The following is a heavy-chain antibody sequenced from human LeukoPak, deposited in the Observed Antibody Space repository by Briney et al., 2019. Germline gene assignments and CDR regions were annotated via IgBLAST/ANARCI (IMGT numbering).Heavy chain of an antibody. J-gene: IGHJ4*02. CDR3: AREHDFWGYFDY. Sequence: PSETQSLTCTVSGGSISSGSYYWSWIRQPAGKGLEWIGRIYTSGSTNYNPSLKSRVTMSVDTSKNQFSLKLSSVTAADTAVYYCAREHDFWGYFDYWGQGTLVTVSS. CDR1: GGSISSGSYY. V-gene: IGHV4-61*02. D-gene: IGHD3-3*01. CDR2: IYTSGST.